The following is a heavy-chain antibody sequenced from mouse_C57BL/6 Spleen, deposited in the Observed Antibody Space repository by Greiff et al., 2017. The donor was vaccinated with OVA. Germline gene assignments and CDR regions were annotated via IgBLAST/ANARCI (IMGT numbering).Heavy chain of an antibody. V-gene: IGHV1-42*01. D-gene: IGHD2-4*01. CDR1: GYSFTGYY. CDR2: INPSTGGT. J-gene: IGHJ2*01. CDR3: ARRDDYDGDY. Sequence: EVQLQQSGPELVKPGASVKISCKASGYSFTGYYMNWVKQSPEKSLEWIGEINPSTGGTTYNQKFKAKATLTVDKSSSTAYMQLKSLTSEDSAVYYCARRDDYDGDYWGQGTTLTVSS.